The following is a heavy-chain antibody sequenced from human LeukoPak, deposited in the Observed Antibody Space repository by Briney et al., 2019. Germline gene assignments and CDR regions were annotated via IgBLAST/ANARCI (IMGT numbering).Heavy chain of an antibody. J-gene: IGHJ4*02. CDR3: AGPGYSSSWYEGY. V-gene: IGHV3-48*03. CDR2: ISSSGRAI. Sequence: QAGGSLRLSCAGSGFTFSSYEMNWVRQAPGKGLEWVSYISSSGRAIYYADSVKGRFTISRDNSKNTLYLQMNSLRVEDTAVYYCAGPGYSSSWYEGYWGQGTLVTVSS. CDR1: GFTFSSYE. D-gene: IGHD6-13*01.